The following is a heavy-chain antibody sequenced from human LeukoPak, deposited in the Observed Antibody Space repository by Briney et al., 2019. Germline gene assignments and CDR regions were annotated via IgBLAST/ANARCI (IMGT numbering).Heavy chain of an antibody. CDR3: VTHTRLMTY. CDR1: GNTFSDHN. Sequence: VKVSCKVSGNTFSDHNIHWVQQAPGKGLEWMGLVDPEDGVANYAEKFQGRVTLSADTSRDLGYMELSSLKSEDTAVYYCVTHTRLMTYWGQGTLVTVSS. V-gene: IGHV1-69-2*01. D-gene: IGHD3-16*01. J-gene: IGHJ4*02. CDR2: VDPEDGVA.